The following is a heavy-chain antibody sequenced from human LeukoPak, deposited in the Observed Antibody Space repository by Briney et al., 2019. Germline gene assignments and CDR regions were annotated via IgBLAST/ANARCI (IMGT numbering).Heavy chain of an antibody. Sequence: GGSLRLSCAASGFTFSSYSMNWVRQAPGKGLEWVSSISSSSSYIYYADSVKGRFTISRDNAKNSLYLRMNSLRAEDTAVYYCARDNRLESYVGYWGQGTLVTVSS. CDR1: GFTFSSYS. D-gene: IGHD1-26*01. CDR2: ISSSSSYI. CDR3: ARDNRLESYVGY. J-gene: IGHJ4*02. V-gene: IGHV3-21*01.